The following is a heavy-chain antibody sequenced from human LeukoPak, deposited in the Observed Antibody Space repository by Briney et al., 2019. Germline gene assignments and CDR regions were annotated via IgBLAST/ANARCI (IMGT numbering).Heavy chain of an antibody. V-gene: IGHV3-21*01. CDR1: GYTFSSYS. J-gene: IGHJ4*02. D-gene: IGHD3-16*01. Sequence: GGSLRLSCAASGYTFSSYSMNWVRQAPGKGLEWVSSISSSSSYIYYADSVKGRFTISRDNAKNSLYLQMNSLRAEDTAVYYCARRPRGGTEGDYWGQGTLVTVSS. CDR2: ISSSSSYI. CDR3: ARRPRGGTEGDY.